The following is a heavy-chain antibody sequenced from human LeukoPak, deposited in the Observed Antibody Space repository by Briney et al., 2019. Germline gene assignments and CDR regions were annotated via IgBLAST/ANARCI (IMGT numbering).Heavy chain of an antibody. Sequence: PGGSLRLSCAASGFTFETYWMHWVRQAPGKGLEWVSCINGYGSITNYADSVKGRFTISRDNAKNTLYLQMNSLRVEDTAVYYCASANSGSRHYWGQGTLVTVSS. CDR3: ASANSGSRHY. D-gene: IGHD1-26*01. CDR2: INGYGSIT. V-gene: IGHV3-74*01. CDR1: GFTFETYW. J-gene: IGHJ4*02.